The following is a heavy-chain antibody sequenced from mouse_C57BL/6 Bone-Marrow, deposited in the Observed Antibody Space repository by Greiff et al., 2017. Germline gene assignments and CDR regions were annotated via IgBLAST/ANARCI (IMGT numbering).Heavy chain of an antibody. CDR1: GFTFSSYA. Sequence: EVKLVESGGGLVKPGGSLKLSCAASGFTFSSYAMSWVRQTPEKRLEWVATISDGGSYTYYPDNVKGRFTISRDNAKNNLYLQMSHLKSEDTAIYYCARVKYGIPFAYWGQGTLVTVSA. D-gene: IGHD2-10*02. J-gene: IGHJ3*01. V-gene: IGHV5-4*03. CDR2: ISDGGSYT. CDR3: ARVKYGIPFAY.